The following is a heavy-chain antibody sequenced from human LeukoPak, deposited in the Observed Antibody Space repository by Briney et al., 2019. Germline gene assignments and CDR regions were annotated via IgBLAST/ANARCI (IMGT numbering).Heavy chain of an antibody. CDR1: GFTFGNYA. D-gene: IGHD2-21*02. CDR3: AKSRIVVVTAIDY. CDR2: ITGSGDST. V-gene: IGHV3-23*01. J-gene: IGHJ4*02. Sequence: GSLRLSCVASGFTFGNYAMSWVRQAPGKGLEWVSAITGSGDSTFNADSVKGRFTISRDNSKNTLHLQMNNLRAEDTAIYYCAKSRIVVVTAIDYWGQGILVTVSS.